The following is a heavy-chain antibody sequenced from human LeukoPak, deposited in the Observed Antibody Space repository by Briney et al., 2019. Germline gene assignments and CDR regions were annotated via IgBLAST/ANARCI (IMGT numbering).Heavy chain of an antibody. CDR1: GFTFSTYG. CDR2: ISGSSSAI. V-gene: IGHV3-48*01. CDR3: ATYSGYDRIFDY. Sequence: GGSLRLSCEASGFTFSTYGMNWVRQAPGKRLEWVSYISGSSSAINYADSVKGRFTISRDNAKSSLFLQMNSLRAEDTAVYYCATYSGYDRIFDYWGQGTLVTVSS. J-gene: IGHJ4*02. D-gene: IGHD5-12*01.